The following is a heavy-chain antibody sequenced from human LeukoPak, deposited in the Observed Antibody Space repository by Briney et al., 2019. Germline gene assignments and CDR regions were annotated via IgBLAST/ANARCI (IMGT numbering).Heavy chain of an antibody. CDR1: GGSISSSSYY. D-gene: IGHD3-9*01. CDR2: IYYSGST. V-gene: IGHV4-39*01. J-gene: IGHJ4*02. CDR3: ASKYYDILTGYAYFDY. Sequence: SETLSLTCTVSGGSISSSSYYWGWIRQPPGKGLEWIGSIYYSGSTYYDPSLKSRVTISVDTSKNQFSLKLSSVTAADTAVYYCASKYYDILTGYAYFDYWGQGTLVTVSS.